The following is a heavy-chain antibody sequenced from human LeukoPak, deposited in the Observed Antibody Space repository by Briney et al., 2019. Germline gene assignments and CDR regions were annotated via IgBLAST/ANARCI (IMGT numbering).Heavy chain of an antibody. CDR1: GCTVSSNY. V-gene: IGHV3-53*01. Sequence: GGSLSLSCAASGCTVSSNYMSWVRQAPGKGLEWVSVLYSGGSTYYADSVKGRFTISRDNSRNTLYLQMNSLRAEDTSVFHAEAGIRDCSGGSCIDYWGQGTLVTVSS. CDR3: EAGIRDCSGGSCIDY. J-gene: IGHJ4*02. D-gene: IGHD2-15*01. CDR2: LYSGGST.